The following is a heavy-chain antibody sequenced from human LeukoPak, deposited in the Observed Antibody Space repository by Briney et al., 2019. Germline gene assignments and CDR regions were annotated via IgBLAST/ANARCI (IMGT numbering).Heavy chain of an antibody. CDR3: ARQPAVVRGYFDY. CDR1: GGSISSYY. J-gene: IGHJ4*02. V-gene: IGHV4-59*04. CDR2: IYYGGST. D-gene: IGHD2-2*01. Sequence: PSETLSLTCTVSGGSISSYYWSWIRQPPGKGLEWIGSIYYGGSTYYNPSLKSRVTISVDTSKNQFSLKLSSVTAADTAVYYCARQPAVVRGYFDYWGQGTLVTVSS.